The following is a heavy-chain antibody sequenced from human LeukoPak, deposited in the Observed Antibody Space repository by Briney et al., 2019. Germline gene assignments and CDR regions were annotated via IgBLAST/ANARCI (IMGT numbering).Heavy chain of an antibody. CDR2: IYYSGST. CDR1: GGSISSGGYY. V-gene: IGHV4-31*03. CDR3: ARGRSSYSGSYSS. D-gene: IGHD1-26*01. J-gene: IGHJ5*02. Sequence: SETLSLTCTVSGGSISSGGYYWSWIRQHPGKGLEWIGYIYYSGSTYYNPSLKSRVTVSVDTSKNQFSLKLSSVTAADTAVYYCARGRSSYSGSYSSWGQGTLVTVSS.